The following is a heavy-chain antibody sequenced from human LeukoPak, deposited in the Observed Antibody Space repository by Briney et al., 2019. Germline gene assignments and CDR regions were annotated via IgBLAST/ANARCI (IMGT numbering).Heavy chain of an antibody. CDR3: AKEVTYGGAAFDV. Sequence: GGSLRLSCAASGFTFSDYYMSWIRQAPGKGLEWVSYISSSGSTIYYADSVKGRFTISRDNAKNSLYLQMNSLRVEDTAVYYCAKEVTYGGAAFDVWGQGTTVTVSS. CDR1: GFTFSDYY. CDR2: ISSSGSTI. J-gene: IGHJ3*01. D-gene: IGHD3-10*01. V-gene: IGHV3-11*04.